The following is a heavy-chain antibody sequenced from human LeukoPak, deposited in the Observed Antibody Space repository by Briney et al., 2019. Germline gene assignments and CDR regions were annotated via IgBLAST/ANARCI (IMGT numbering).Heavy chain of an antibody. V-gene: IGHV3-23*01. CDR1: GFTFTSYA. Sequence: GGSLRLPCGASGFTFTSYAMSWIRQAPGKGLEWVSAINGGGENTYYGDSVKGRFTISRDNSKNTLYLQMNSLRAEDTATYYCARPRAMTTGVGRYFDLWGRGTLVTVSS. J-gene: IGHJ2*01. CDR3: ARPRAMTTGVGRYFDL. D-gene: IGHD1-1*01. CDR2: INGGGENT.